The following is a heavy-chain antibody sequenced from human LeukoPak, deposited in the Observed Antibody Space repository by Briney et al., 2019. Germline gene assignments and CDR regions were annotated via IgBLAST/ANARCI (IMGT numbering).Heavy chain of an antibody. CDR3: ATRPSEYSSGGH. Sequence: GGSLRLSCAASGFTFSSYSMNWVRQAPGKGLEWVSSISSSSSYIYYADSVKGRFTISRDNAKNSLYLQMNSLRAEDTAVYYCATRPSEYSSGGHWGQGTLVTVSS. J-gene: IGHJ4*02. CDR1: GFTFSSYS. CDR2: ISSSSSYI. V-gene: IGHV3-21*01. D-gene: IGHD6-19*01.